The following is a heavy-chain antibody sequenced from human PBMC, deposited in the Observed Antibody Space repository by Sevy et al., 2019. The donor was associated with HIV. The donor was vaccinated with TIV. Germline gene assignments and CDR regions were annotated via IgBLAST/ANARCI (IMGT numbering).Heavy chain of an antibody. CDR2: ISFDGRNE. CDR3: ARDRCTDGVCFRSGYFDY. V-gene: IGHV3-30*04. J-gene: IGHJ4*01. D-gene: IGHD2-8*01. CDR1: GFTFGNHA. Sequence: GGSLRLSCAASGFTFGNHAIHWVRQAPGKGLEWVAIISFDGRNEHHADSVKGRFTISRDNSKNTVYLQMTRLRTEDTAVYYCARDRCTDGVCFRSGYFDYWGQGTLVTVSS.